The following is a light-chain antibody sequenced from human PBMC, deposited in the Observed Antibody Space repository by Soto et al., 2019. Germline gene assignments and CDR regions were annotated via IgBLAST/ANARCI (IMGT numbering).Light chain of an antibody. CDR2: GAS. CDR1: QSVSSSY. CDR3: QQPGT. J-gene: IGKJ1*01. Sequence: EIVLTQSPGTLSLSPGERATRSCRASQSVSSSYLAWYQQKPGQAPRLLIYGASSRATGIPDRFSGSGSGTDFTLTISRLEPEDFAVYYCQQPGTFGQGTKVYIK. V-gene: IGKV3-20*01.